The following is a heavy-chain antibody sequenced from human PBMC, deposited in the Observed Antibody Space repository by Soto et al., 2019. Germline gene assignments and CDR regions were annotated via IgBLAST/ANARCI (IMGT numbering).Heavy chain of an antibody. J-gene: IGHJ2*01. Sequence: PGGSLRLSCAASGFTFSSYAMSWVRQAPGKGLEWVSSISSSSSYIYYADSVKGRFTISRDNAKNSLYLQMNSLRAEDTAVYYCARPDRDWYFDLWGRGTLVTVSS. CDR1: GFTFSSYA. V-gene: IGHV3-21*01. CDR2: ISSSSSYI. CDR3: ARPDRDWYFDL.